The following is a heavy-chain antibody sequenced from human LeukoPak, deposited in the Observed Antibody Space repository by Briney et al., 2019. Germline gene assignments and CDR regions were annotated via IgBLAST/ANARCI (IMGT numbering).Heavy chain of an antibody. CDR1: VYTFTGPY. CDR2: INPISGGT. Sequence: ASVKVSCKASVYTFTGPYIHWVRQAAGQGLEWMGWINPISGGTNYAQNFQGRVTMTRDTSITTTYMELSRLTADDTAVYYCARGPNTSYWFDPWGQGTLVTVSS. V-gene: IGHV1-2*02. J-gene: IGHJ5*02. CDR3: ARGPNTSYWFDP. D-gene: IGHD2/OR15-2a*01.